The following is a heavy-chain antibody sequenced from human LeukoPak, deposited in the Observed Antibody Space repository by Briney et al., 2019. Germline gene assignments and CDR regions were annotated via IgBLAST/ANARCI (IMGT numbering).Heavy chain of an antibody. J-gene: IGHJ4*02. CDR1: GFTVSSTY. D-gene: IGHD6-19*01. CDR2: TYTGGST. V-gene: IGHV3-53*01. Sequence: PGGSLRLSCAASGFTVSSTYMSWVRQAPGKGLEWVSVTYTGGSTYYADSVKGRFTISRDNSKNTVYLQMNSLTAEDTAAYYCAREFRQTYNSGWSLDYWGQATLVTVSS. CDR3: AREFRQTYNSGWSLDY.